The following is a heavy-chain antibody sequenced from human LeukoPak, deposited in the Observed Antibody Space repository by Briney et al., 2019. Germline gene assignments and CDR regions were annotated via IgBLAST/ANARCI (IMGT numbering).Heavy chain of an antibody. CDR3: AKEAVVAPDLDV. CDR2: IHHDGVTK. V-gene: IGHV3-30*02. J-gene: IGHJ4*01. Sequence: GGSLRLSCAASGFLFSSLGMHWVRQAPGKGLEWVAFIHHDGVTKFYGDSVKGRFTIPRDNSKNTLYVQMDSLRNDDTAVYYCAKEAVVAPDLDVWGQGTLVSVSS. D-gene: IGHD5-12*01. CDR1: GFLFSSLG.